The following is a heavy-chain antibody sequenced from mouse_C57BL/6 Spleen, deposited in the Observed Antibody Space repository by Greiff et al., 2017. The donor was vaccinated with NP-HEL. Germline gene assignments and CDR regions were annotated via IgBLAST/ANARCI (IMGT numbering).Heavy chain of an antibody. J-gene: IGHJ3*01. V-gene: IGHV1-81*01. D-gene: IGHD2-4*01. Sequence: VKLMESGAELARPGASVKLSCKASGYTFTSYGISWVKQRTGQGLEWIGEIYPRSGNTYYNEKFKGKATLTADKSSSTAYMELRSLTSEDSAVYFCARRDYDEFAYWGQGTLVTVSA. CDR3: ARRDYDEFAY. CDR1: GYTFTSYG. CDR2: IYPRSGNT.